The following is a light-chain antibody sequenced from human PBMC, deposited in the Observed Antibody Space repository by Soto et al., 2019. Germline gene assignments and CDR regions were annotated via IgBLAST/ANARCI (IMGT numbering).Light chain of an antibody. Sequence: DIQMTQSPSTLSASVGDRVTITCRASQNFSSWLAWYQQKPGKAPNLLIYKASSLESGVPSRFSGSGSGTEFTLTISSLQPDDFATYYCQQYNSYWTFGQGTKVEIK. V-gene: IGKV1-5*03. CDR1: QNFSSW. J-gene: IGKJ1*01. CDR2: KAS. CDR3: QQYNSYWT.